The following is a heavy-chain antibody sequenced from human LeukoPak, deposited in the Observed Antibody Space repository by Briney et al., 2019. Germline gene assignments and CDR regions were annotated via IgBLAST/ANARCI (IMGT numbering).Heavy chain of an antibody. D-gene: IGHD2-8*01. V-gene: IGHV3-21*01. J-gene: IGHJ4*02. CDR1: GFTFSSYS. CDR2: ISSSSYI. Sequence: PGGSLRLSCAASGFTFSSYSMNWVRQAPGKGLEWVSSISSSSYIYYADSVKGRFTVSRDNAKNSRYLQRNSLRAEDTAVYYCARDQLGVANYWGQGTLVTVSS. CDR3: ARDQLGVANY.